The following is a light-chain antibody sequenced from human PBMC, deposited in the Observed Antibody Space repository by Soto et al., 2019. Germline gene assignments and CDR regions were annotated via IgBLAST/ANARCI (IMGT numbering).Light chain of an antibody. J-gene: IGKJ2*01. CDR3: QQSNSGPLT. V-gene: IGKV3-15*01. CDR2: GAS. CDR1: QRVSRF. Sequence: EIVMTQSPLTLSVSPGERATLSCRASQRVSRFLAWNQQKPGQSPRLLIYGASTRATGSPARVSDRGSVTDITLAISSLQTEEFAVYYCQQSNSGPLTFGQGANLQIK.